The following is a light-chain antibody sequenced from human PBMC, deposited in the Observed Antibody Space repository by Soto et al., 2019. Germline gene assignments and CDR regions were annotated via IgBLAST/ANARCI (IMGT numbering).Light chain of an antibody. CDR2: DAS. Sequence: DIQMTQSPSSLSASVGDRVTITCQASQDISNYLNWYQQKPGKAPKLLIYDASNLETGVPSRFSGSGSGTDFTFTISSLQPEDIATYYCQQYDNLWITFGQGTRLEIK. V-gene: IGKV1-33*01. J-gene: IGKJ5*01. CDR1: QDISNY. CDR3: QQYDNLWIT.